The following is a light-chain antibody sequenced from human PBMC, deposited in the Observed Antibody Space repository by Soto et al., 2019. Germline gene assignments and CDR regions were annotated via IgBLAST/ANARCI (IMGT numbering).Light chain of an antibody. CDR1: NIGSKS. J-gene: IGLJ2*01. Sequence: SYELTQPPSVSGAPGKTASITCGGTNIGSKSVHWYQQKPGQAPVLVIYYDSDRPSGIPERFSGSNSGNTATLTISSVEAGDEGDYYCQVWDSSSDHVVFGGGTKVTVL. V-gene: IGLV3-21*04. CDR3: QVWDSSSDHVV. CDR2: YDS.